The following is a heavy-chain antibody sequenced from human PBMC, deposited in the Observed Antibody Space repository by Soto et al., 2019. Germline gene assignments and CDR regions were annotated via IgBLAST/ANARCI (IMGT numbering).Heavy chain of an antibody. CDR3: ASWGWSNDAFDI. J-gene: IGHJ3*02. Sequence: SQTLSLTCAISGDSVSSNSAAWNWIRQSPSRGLEWLGRTYYRSKWYNDYAVSVKSRITINPDTSKNQFSLQLNSVTPEDTAAYYCASWGWSNDAFDIWGQGTMVTVSS. CDR1: GDSVSSNSAA. CDR2: TYYRSKWYN. D-gene: IGHD3-16*01. V-gene: IGHV6-1*01.